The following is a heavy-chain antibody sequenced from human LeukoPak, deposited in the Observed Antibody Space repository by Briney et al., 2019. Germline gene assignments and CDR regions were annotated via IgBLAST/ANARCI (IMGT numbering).Heavy chain of an antibody. CDR3: ARLGPAAGTSFDY. D-gene: IGHD6-13*01. V-gene: IGHV4-59*08. CDR2: ISYSGST. J-gene: IGHJ4*02. Sequence: PSETLSLTCTVSAGSISNYYWSWIRPPPGKGLEWFGYISYSGSTTYNPSLKSRVSISVDTSKNKFSLKLSSVTAADTAVYYCARLGPAAGTSFDYWGQGTLVTVSS. CDR1: AGSISNYY.